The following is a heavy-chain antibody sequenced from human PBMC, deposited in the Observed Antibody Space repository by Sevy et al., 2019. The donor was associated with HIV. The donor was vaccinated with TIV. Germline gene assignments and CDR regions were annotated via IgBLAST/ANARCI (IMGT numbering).Heavy chain of an antibody. Sequence: GGSLRLSCAASGFTFSNFWMSWVRQAPGKGLKWVANIKRDGSEKYYMASVKGRFTISRDNAKKSMYLQMNSLRAEDTAIYFCARDCSSTSCLWGLDVWGQGTTVTVSS. D-gene: IGHD2-2*01. CDR3: ARDCSSTSCLWGLDV. CDR2: IKRDGSEK. V-gene: IGHV3-7*03. CDR1: GFTFSNFW. J-gene: IGHJ6*02.